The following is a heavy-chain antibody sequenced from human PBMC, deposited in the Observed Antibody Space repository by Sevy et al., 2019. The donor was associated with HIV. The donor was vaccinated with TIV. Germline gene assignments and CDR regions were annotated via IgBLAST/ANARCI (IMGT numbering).Heavy chain of an antibody. CDR1: GFTFSSYA. J-gene: IGHJ4*02. D-gene: IGHD3-9*01. Sequence: GGSLRLSCAASGFTFSSYAMHWVRQAPGKGLEWVAVISYDGSNKYYADSVKGRFTISRDNSKNTLYLQMNSLRAEDMAVYYCARDNFYDILTGYSSPGIDYWGQGTLVTVSS. CDR3: ARDNFYDILTGYSSPGIDY. V-gene: IGHV3-30*04. CDR2: ISYDGSNK.